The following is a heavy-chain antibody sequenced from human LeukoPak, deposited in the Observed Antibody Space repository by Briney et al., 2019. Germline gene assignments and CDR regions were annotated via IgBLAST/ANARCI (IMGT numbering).Heavy chain of an antibody. CDR3: ASRPESEAYFDY. V-gene: IGHV4-30-4*01. CDR2: IYYSGNT. J-gene: IGHJ4*02. CDR1: GGSISSGDYY. Sequence: SQTLSLTCTVSGGSISSGDYYWSWIRQPPGWGLEFIGYIYYSGNTYYNPSLKSRVTISVDTSKNQFSLKLSSVTAADTAVYYCASRPESEAYFDYWGQGTLVTVSS.